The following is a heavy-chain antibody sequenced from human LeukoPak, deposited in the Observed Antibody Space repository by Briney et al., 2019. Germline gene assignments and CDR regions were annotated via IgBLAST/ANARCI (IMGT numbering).Heavy chain of an antibody. V-gene: IGHV3-74*01. Sequence: GGSLRLSCSASGFTFSSYAMHWVRQAPGKGLVWVSRINSDGSSTRYADSVKGRLTISRDNAKNTLYLQMNSLRAEDTAVYYCAREGSYYYYDSSGYYCGLFDYWGQGTLVTVSS. D-gene: IGHD3-22*01. J-gene: IGHJ4*02. CDR1: GFTFSSYA. CDR3: AREGSYYYYDSSGYYCGLFDY. CDR2: INSDGSST.